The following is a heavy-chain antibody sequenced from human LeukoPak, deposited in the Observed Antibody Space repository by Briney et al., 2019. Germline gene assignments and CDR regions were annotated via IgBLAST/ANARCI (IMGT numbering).Heavy chain of an antibody. CDR3: VRRDNTGWNYFDH. V-gene: IGHV4-59*08. CDR2: IYYSERT. J-gene: IGHJ4*02. Sequence: SETLSLTRAASGGSINSHYWSWIRQPPGKGLQWIGDIYYSERTNYNPSLRSRVTISVDTSKNQLSLKLTSVLAADTAMYYCVRRDNTGWNYFDHWGQGILVTVSS. CDR1: GGSINSHY. D-gene: IGHD6-19*01.